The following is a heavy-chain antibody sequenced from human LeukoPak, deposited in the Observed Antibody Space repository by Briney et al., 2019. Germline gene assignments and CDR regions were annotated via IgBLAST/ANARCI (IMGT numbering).Heavy chain of an antibody. Sequence: SVKVSCKASGGTFSGYAISWVRQAPGQGLEWMGRIIVMLGIANYAQKFQGRVTITADKSTSTAYTELSSLRSEDTAVYYCARVRDCSSTSCYAWDYWGQGTLVTVSS. CDR1: GGTFSGYA. CDR3: ARVRDCSSTSCYAWDY. D-gene: IGHD2-2*01. CDR2: IIVMLGIA. V-gene: IGHV1-69*04. J-gene: IGHJ4*02.